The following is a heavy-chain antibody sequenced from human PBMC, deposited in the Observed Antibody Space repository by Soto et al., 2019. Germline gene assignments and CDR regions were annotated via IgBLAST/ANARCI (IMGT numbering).Heavy chain of an antibody. J-gene: IGHJ4*02. CDR2: ISAYNGNT. CDR3: ARAGYEDFWGSYRYNTFDY. CDR1: GYTFTSYG. D-gene: IGHD3-16*02. V-gene: IGHV1-18*01. Sequence: ASVKVSCKASGYTFTSYGISWVRQAPGQGLERMGWISAYNGNTNYAQKLQGRVTMTTDTSTSTAYMELRSLRSDDTAVYYCARAGYEDFWGSYRYNTFDYWGQGTLVTVAS.